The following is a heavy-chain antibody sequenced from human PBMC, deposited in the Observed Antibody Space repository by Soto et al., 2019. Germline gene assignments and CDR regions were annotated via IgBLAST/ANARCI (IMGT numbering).Heavy chain of an antibody. CDR3: ARGLGYYYDSSGYYSPPRWFDP. CDR2: IIPIFGTA. CDR1: GGTFSSYA. Sequence: QVQLVQSGAEVKKPGSSVKVSCKASGGTFSSYAISWVRQAPGQGLEWMGGIIPIFGTANYAQKFQGRVTITADESTSTAYMERCSLRSEDTAVYYCARGLGYYYDSSGYYSPPRWFDPWGQGTLVTVSS. V-gene: IGHV1-69*12. D-gene: IGHD3-22*01. J-gene: IGHJ5*02.